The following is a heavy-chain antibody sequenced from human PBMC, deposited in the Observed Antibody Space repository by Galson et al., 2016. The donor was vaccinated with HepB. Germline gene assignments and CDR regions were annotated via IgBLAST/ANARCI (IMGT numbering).Heavy chain of an antibody. J-gene: IGHJ4*02. D-gene: IGHD4-23*01. CDR2: ISYDGNNK. V-gene: IGHV3-30*04. CDR1: GFAFSTFA. Sequence: SLRLSCAASGFAFSTFAMHWVRQAPAKGLEWVPSISYDGNNKYYADSVKGRFTVSRDNSKNTLSLEMHSLSNADTAVYYCATYDAANSHWGQGTLVTVSS. CDR3: ATYDAANSH.